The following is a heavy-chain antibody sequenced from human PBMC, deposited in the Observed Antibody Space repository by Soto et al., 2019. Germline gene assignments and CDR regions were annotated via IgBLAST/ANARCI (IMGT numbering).Heavy chain of an antibody. CDR2: ISSSSSTI. D-gene: IGHD1-26*01. J-gene: IGHJ5*02. V-gene: IGHV3-48*02. CDR3: ARDALLNWFDP. CDR1: GFTFSSYS. Sequence: EVQLVESGGGLVQPGGSLRLSCAASGFTFSSYSMNWVRQAPGKGLEWVSYISSSSSTIYYADSVKGRFTISRDNAKNSLYRQMNSLRDEDTAVYYCARDALLNWFDPWGQGTLVTVSS.